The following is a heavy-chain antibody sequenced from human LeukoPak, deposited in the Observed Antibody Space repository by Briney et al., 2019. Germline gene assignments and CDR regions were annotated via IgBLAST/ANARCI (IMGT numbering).Heavy chain of an antibody. V-gene: IGHV1-69*04. Sequence: EASVKVSCKASGGTFSSYAISWVRQAPGQGREWRGRISPILVIANYAQKFQGRVTITADKSTSTDYMELSSLRSQDTAVYSCATPKEGIAVTGTLRYFDLWGRGTLVTVSS. CDR1: GGTFSSYA. CDR3: ATPKEGIAVTGTLRYFDL. J-gene: IGHJ2*01. CDR2: ISPILVIA. D-gene: IGHD6-19*01.